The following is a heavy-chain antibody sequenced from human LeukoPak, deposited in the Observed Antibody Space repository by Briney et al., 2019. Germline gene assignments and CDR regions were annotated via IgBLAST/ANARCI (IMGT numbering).Heavy chain of an antibody. CDR3: TRMTAGHDY. J-gene: IGHJ4*02. Sequence: SETLSLTCAVSGVSFDDYYWSWVRQTPGKGLERIGEINHSGYTNDSPSLKSRVTLSIDTSRKQFSLNLRSVTVADTGIYYCTRMTAGHDYWGQGTLVTVSS. CDR2: INHSGYT. CDR1: GVSFDDYY. V-gene: IGHV4-34*01. D-gene: IGHD2-21*02.